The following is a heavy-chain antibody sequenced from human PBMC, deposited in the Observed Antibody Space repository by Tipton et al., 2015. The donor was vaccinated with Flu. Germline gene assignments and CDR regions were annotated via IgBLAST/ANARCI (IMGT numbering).Heavy chain of an antibody. D-gene: IGHD6-19*01. V-gene: IGHV4-34*01. Sequence: TLSLTCAVYGGSFSGYFWSWIRQSPGKGLEWMGEINHSGSTNYNQSLKSRVTISVDTSKNQFAPKLSSVTSADPAVYYFASRGGGEQWLRRWGTGTLFTVSS. CDR1: GGSFSGYF. CDR2: INHSGST. CDR3: ASRGGGEQWLRR. J-gene: IGHJ4*02.